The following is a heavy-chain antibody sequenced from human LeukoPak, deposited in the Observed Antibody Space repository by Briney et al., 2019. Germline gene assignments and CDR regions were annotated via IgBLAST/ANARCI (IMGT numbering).Heavy chain of an antibody. D-gene: IGHD2-15*01. Sequence: ASVKVSCKASGGTFSSYAISWVRQAPGQGLEWMGGIIPIFGTANYAQKFQGRVTITADKSTSTAYMELSSLRSEDTAVYYCARGRAAINWFDPWGQGTLVTVSS. CDR2: IIPIFGTA. J-gene: IGHJ5*02. V-gene: IGHV1-69*06. CDR3: ARGRAAINWFDP. CDR1: GGTFSSYA.